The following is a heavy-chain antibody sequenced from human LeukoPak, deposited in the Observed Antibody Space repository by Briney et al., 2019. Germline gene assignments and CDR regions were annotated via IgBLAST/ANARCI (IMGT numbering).Heavy chain of an antibody. CDR2: ISAYNGNT. D-gene: IGHD3-22*01. V-gene: IGHV1-18*01. J-gene: IGHJ3*02. Sequence: ASVKVSCKASGYTFTSYGISWVRQAPGQGLEWMGWISAYNGNTNYAQKLQGRVTMSTDTSTSTAYMELRSLKSDDTAVYYCASLKNYYDSSGYLVTDAFDIWGQGTMVTVSS. CDR1: GYTFTSYG. CDR3: ASLKNYYDSSGYLVTDAFDI.